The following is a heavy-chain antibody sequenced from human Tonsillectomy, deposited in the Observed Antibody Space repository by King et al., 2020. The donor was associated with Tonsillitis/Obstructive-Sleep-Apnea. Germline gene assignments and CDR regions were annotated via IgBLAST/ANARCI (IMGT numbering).Heavy chain of an antibody. CDR3: ARGGIPKFGGWFDP. Sequence: VQLQESGPGLVRPSQALSLTCTVSGGSISSGGYHWSWILQHPGKGLEWIGYFYYSGSTPTNPSLKSRVTISLDSSKNQFSLKLSSVTAPDTAVYYWARGGIPKFGGWFDPWGQGTLVTVSS. V-gene: IGHV4-31*03. CDR1: GGSISSGGYH. J-gene: IGHJ5*02. D-gene: IGHD3-16*01. CDR2: FYYSGST.